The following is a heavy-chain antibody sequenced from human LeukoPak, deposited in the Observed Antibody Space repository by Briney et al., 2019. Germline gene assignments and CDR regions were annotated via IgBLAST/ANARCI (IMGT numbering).Heavy chain of an antibody. CDR1: GGTFSSYA. Sequence: ASVKVSCKASGGTFSSYAISWVRQAPGQGLEWMGIINPSGGSTSYAQKFQGRVTMTRDTSTSTVYMELSSLRSEDTAVYYCARGRTQRGIVVVPAAIRFVGDYWGQGTLVTVSS. CDR3: ARGRTQRGIVVVPAAIRFVGDY. J-gene: IGHJ4*02. D-gene: IGHD2-2*01. V-gene: IGHV1-46*01. CDR2: INPSGGST.